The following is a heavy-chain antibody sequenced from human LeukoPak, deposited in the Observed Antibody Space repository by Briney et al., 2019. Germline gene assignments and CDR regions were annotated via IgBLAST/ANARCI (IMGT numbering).Heavy chain of an antibody. D-gene: IGHD6-6*01. J-gene: IGHJ4*02. V-gene: IGHV3-30-3*01. CDR3: AKDALAAFY. Sequence: PGGSLRLSCAASGFTFSSYAMHWVRQAPGKGLEWVAVISYGGSNKYYADSVKGRFTISRDNSKNTLYLQMNSLRAEDTAVYYCAKDALAAFYWGQGTLVTVSS. CDR2: ISYGGSNK. CDR1: GFTFSSYA.